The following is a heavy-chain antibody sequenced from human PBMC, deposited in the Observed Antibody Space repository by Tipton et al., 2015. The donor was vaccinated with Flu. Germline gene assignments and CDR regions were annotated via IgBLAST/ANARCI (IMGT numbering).Heavy chain of an antibody. D-gene: IGHD6-19*01. CDR3: ASGAVAANYYYGMDV. Sequence: TLSLTCTVSGDSISSSTYYWGWIRQPPGKGLEWIGSIYYSGSTYYNPSLKSRVTISVDTSKNQFSLKLSSVTAADTAVYYCASGAVAANYYYGMDVWGQGTTVTVSS. V-gene: IGHV4-39*07. J-gene: IGHJ6*02. CDR1: GDSISSSTYY. CDR2: IYYSGST.